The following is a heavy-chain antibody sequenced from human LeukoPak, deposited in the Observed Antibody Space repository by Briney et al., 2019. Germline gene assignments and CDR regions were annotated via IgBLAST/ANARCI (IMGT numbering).Heavy chain of an antibody. V-gene: IGHV4-61*02. CDR1: GGSISSGSYY. CDR3: ASSHVDTAMYDY. Sequence: SETLSLTCTVSGGSISSGSYYWSWIRQPAGKGLEWIGRIYTSGSTNYNPSLKSRVTISVDTSKNQFSLKLSSVTAADTAVYYCASSHVDTAMYDYWGQGTLVTVSS. D-gene: IGHD5-18*01. CDR2: IYTSGST. J-gene: IGHJ4*02.